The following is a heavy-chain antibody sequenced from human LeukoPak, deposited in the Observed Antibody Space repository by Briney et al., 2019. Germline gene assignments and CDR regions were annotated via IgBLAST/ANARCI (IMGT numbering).Heavy chain of an antibody. CDR3: ARAPCAFDI. CDR1: GYTFTGYY. Sequence: ASVKVSCKASGYTFTGYYMPWVRQAPGQGLEWMGWINPNSGGTNYAQKFPVRVTMTRATSISTAYMELGRLRSDDTAVYYWARAPCAFDIWGQGTMVTVSS. V-gene: IGHV1-2*02. CDR2: INPNSGGT. J-gene: IGHJ3*02.